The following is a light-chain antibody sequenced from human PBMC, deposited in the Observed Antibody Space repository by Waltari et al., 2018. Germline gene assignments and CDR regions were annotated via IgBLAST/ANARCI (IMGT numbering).Light chain of an antibody. Sequence: QSALTQPASVSGSPGQAITISCTGTSRDVGGYGYVSWYQQHPGKAPKLIIYDVSNRPSGVSSRFSGSKFGNTASLTISGLHADDEADYYCNSYTSSSSLFGGGTRLTVL. CDR3: NSYTSSSSL. J-gene: IGLJ2*01. V-gene: IGLV2-14*03. CDR2: DVS. CDR1: SRDVGGYGY.